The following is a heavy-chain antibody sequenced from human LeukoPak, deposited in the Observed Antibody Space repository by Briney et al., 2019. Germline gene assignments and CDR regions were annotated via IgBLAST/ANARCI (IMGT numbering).Heavy chain of an antibody. CDR3: ARAGWYRFDY. CDR1: GFTFSNYW. Sequence: GGSLRLSCAASGFTFSNYWMHWVRQAPGKGLVWVARMNSDGSTTNYADSMKGRFTISRDNAGNTLFLQMNSLGAEDTAVYYCARAGWYRFDYWGQGTLVTVSS. V-gene: IGHV3-74*01. J-gene: IGHJ4*02. D-gene: IGHD6-19*01. CDR2: MNSDGSTT.